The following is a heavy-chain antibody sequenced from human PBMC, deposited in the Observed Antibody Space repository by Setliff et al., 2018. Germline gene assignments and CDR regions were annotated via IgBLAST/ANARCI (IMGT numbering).Heavy chain of an antibody. J-gene: IGHJ4*02. CDR2: ISYDGSNK. D-gene: IGHD3-10*01. V-gene: IGHV3-30-3*01. Sequence: GGSLRLSCAASGFTFSSYAMHWVRQAPGKGLEWVAVISYDGSNKYYADSVKGRFTISRDNAKTSLYLQMNSLRVEDTAVYYCFTGRGYGGQGTQVTVSS. CDR3: FTGRGY. CDR1: GFTFSSYA.